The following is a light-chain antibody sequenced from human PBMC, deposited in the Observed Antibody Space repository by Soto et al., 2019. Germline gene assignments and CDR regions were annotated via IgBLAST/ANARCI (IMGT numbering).Light chain of an antibody. CDR1: QSISSY. V-gene: IGKV1-39*01. J-gene: IGKJ5*01. Sequence: HMTQSPSSLSASVGYRVTIICRASQSISSYLNWYQQKLGKAPKLLIYAASSLQSGVPSRFSGSGSGTDFTITISSLQPEDFATYYCQQSYSTPPITFGQGTRLEI. CDR2: AAS. CDR3: QQSYSTPPIT.